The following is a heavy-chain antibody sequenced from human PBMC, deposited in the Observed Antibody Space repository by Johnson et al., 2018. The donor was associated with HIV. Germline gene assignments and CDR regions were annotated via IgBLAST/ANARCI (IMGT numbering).Heavy chain of an antibody. CDR1: GFTFDDYG. CDR2: IKQDGSET. V-gene: IGHV3-7*01. J-gene: IGHJ3*01. CDR3: ARACRGP. Sequence: VQLVESGGGVVQPGRSLRLSCAASGFTFDDYGMSWVRQAPGKGLEWVANIKQDGSETYYVDSVKGRFNTSRDNAKNSLYLQMNSLRAEDTAVYYCARACRGPWGQGTMVTVSS.